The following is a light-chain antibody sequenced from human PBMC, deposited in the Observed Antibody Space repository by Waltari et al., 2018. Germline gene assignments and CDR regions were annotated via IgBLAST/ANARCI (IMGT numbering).Light chain of an antibody. CDR2: QDT. V-gene: IGLV3-1*01. J-gene: IGLJ3*02. CDR3: QAWDSGVV. Sequence: SYELTQSPSLSVSPGQTASITCPGDKSGDKFASWYQQKPGQPPVLVIYQDTTRPSGIPERFYGTNSGNTATLTITGTQSMDEADYFCQAWDSGVVFGGGTKLTVL. CDR1: KSGDKF.